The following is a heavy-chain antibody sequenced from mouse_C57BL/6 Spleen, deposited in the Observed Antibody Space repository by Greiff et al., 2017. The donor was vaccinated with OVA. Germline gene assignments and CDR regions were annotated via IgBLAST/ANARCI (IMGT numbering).Heavy chain of an antibody. CDR3: AKGGITTVADFDD. CDR2: IYPGSGST. J-gene: IGHJ2*01. CDR1: GYTFTSYW. V-gene: IGHV1-55*01. Sequence: QVQLQQPGAELVKPGASVKMSCKASGYTFTSYWITWVKQRPGQGLEWIGDIYPGSGSTNYNEKFKSKATLTVDTSSSTAYMQLSSLTSEDSAVYYCAKGGITTVADFDDWGQGTTLTVSS. D-gene: IGHD1-1*01.